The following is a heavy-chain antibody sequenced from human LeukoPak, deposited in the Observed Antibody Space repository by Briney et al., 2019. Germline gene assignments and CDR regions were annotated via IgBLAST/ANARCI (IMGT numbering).Heavy chain of an antibody. V-gene: IGHV3-9*01. J-gene: IGHJ4*02. D-gene: IGHD1-26*01. CDR1: GFTFDDYA. CDR2: ISWNSGSI. CDR3: AKGAYSGSYYPFDY. Sequence: GGSLRLSCAASGFTFDDYAMHWVRQAPGKGLEWVSGISWNSGSIGYADSVKGRLTISRDNAKNSLYLQMNNLRAEDTALYYCAKGAYSGSYYPFDYWGQGTLVTVSS.